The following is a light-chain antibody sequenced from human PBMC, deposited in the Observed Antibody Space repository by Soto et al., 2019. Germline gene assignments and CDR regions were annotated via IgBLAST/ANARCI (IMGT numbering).Light chain of an antibody. J-gene: IGKJ1*01. CDR1: QSISSY. CDR3: QQSYSTPT. V-gene: IGKV1-39*01. Sequence: DIQMTQSPSSLSASVGDRVTITCRASQSISSYLNWYQQKPGKAPKLLIYAASSLQSGVPSRFSGSGSGTDFTLTIRSLQPEDFATYYCQQSYSTPTFGQGTKVEIK. CDR2: AAS.